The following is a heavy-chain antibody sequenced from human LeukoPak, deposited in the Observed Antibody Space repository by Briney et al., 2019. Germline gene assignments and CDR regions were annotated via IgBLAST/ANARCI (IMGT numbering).Heavy chain of an antibody. CDR2: ISSSAATI. Sequence: GGSLRLSCAASGFTLSIYSLNWVRQAPGKGLEWVSYISSSAATIYYADSVKGRFTISRDNAKNSLYLQMDSLRAEDTAVYYCARDLPYCGGDCLTFDYWGQGTLVTVSS. J-gene: IGHJ4*02. CDR1: GFTLSIYS. CDR3: ARDLPYCGGDCLTFDY. D-gene: IGHD2-21*01. V-gene: IGHV3-48*01.